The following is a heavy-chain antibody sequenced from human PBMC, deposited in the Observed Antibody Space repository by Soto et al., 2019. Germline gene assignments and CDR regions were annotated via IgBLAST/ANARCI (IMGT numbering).Heavy chain of an antibody. CDR3: AAGGIVGATTADY. D-gene: IGHD1-26*01. CDR1: GYSISSSNW. J-gene: IGHJ4*02. Sequence: QVQLQESGPGLVKPSDTLSLTCAVSGYSISSSNWWGWIRQPPGKGLEWIGYIYYSGSTYYNPSLKSRVTMSVDTSMNQFSLKLSSVTAVDTAVYYCAAGGIVGATTADYWGQGTLVTVSS. V-gene: IGHV4-28*01. CDR2: IYYSGST.